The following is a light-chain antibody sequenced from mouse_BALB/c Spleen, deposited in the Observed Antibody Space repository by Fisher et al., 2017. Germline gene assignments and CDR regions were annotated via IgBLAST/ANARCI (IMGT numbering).Light chain of an antibody. Sequence: DIVLTQTPSSLAVSVGEKVTMSCKSSQSLLYSSNQKNYLAWYQQKPGQSPKLLIYWASTRESGVPDRFTGSGSGTDFTLTISSVKAEDLAVYYCQNDYSYPFTFGSGTKLEIK. CDR3: QNDYSYPFT. CDR1: QSLLYSSNQKNY. J-gene: IGKJ4*01. CDR2: WAS. V-gene: IGKV8-30*01.